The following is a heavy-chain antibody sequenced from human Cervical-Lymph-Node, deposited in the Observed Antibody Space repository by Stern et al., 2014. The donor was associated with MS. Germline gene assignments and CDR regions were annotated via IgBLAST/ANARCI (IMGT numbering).Heavy chain of an antibody. CDR1: GFSLSTSGLG. V-gene: IGHV2-5*02. CDR3: AHRTAGPFDY. CDR2: IYWDDQK. J-gene: IGHJ4*02. Sequence: ESGPALVKPTQTLTLTCTFSGFSLSTSGLGVGWIRQPTGEALEWLAYIYWDDQKRYSPSLKSRLTITKDTSKNQVVLTLTNVDPVDTATYYCAHRTAGPFDYWGQGTLVTVSS.